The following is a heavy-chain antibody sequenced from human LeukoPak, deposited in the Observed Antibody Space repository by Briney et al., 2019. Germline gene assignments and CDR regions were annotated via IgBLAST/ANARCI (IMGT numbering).Heavy chain of an antibody. CDR3: AREGYDSSGYYDY. V-gene: IGHV3-53*01. CDR2: IYSGGST. CDR1: GFTVSSNY. J-gene: IGHJ4*02. D-gene: IGHD3-22*01. Sequence: GGSLRLSCAASGFTVSSNYMSWVRQAPGKGLEWVSVIYSGGSTYYADSVKGRFTISRDNSKNTLYLQMNSLRAEDTAVYYCAREGYDSSGYYDYWGQGTLVTVSS.